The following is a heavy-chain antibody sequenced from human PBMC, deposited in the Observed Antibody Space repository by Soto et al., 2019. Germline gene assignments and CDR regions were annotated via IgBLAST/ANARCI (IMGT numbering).Heavy chain of an antibody. CDR2: IIPILGIA. D-gene: IGHD6-13*01. CDR1: GGTFSSYT. Sequence: QVQLVQSGAEVKKPGSSVKVSCKASGGTFSSYTISWVRQAPGQGLEWMGRIIPILGIANYAQKFQGRVTITADKSTSTAYMELSSLRSEDTAVYYCSSAAAGFMLGWFDPWGQGTLVTVSS. V-gene: IGHV1-69*02. J-gene: IGHJ5*02. CDR3: SSAAAGFMLGWFDP.